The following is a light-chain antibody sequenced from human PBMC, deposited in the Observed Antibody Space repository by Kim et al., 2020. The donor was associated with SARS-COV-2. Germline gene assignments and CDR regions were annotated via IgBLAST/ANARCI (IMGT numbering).Light chain of an antibody. V-gene: IGLV1-40*01. CDR1: SSNIGAGYE. Sequence: QRVTISCTGSSSNIGAGYEVHWYQQLPGAAPKLLIFGNSDRSSGVPDRFSGSKSGTSASLAITGLQAEDEADYYCQSYDNSLSGVVFGGGTQLTVL. CDR3: QSYDNSLSGVV. J-gene: IGLJ2*01. CDR2: GNS.